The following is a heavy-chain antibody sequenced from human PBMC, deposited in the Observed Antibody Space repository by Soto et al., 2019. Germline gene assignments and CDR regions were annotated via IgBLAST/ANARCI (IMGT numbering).Heavy chain of an antibody. D-gene: IGHD7-27*01. V-gene: IGHV1-24*01. J-gene: IGHJ6*02. CDR3: DTPSNAHLTFYALDV. CDR2: FHPEDGKT. Sequence: ASVKVSCKVSGHTLNEVSVHWVRQAPGKGLEWMGGFHPEDGKTIYAQKFQGRVTLTEDTSTDIAYMELSSLRSEDTAVYYCDTPSNAHLTFYALDVWGQGTKVTVYS. CDR1: GHTLNEVS.